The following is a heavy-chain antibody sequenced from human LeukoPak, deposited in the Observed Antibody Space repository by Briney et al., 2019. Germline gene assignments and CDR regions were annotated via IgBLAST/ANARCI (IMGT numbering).Heavy chain of an antibody. V-gene: IGHV4-59*08. J-gene: IGHJ4*02. CDR1: GGSISSYY. CDR2: IYYSGST. Sequence: SETLSLTCTVPGGSISSYYWSWFRQPPGKGLEWIGYIYYSGSTNYNPSLKSRVTISVDTSKNQFSLRLSSVTAADTAVYYCARHNAVGAINFDYWGQGTLVTVSS. D-gene: IGHD1-26*01. CDR3: ARHNAVGAINFDY.